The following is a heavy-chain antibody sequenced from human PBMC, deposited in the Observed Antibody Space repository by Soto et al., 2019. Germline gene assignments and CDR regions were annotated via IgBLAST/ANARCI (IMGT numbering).Heavy chain of an antibody. CDR1: GFTFSSYA. J-gene: IGHJ4*02. CDR2: ISGSGGST. Sequence: HPGGSLRLSCAASGFTFSSYAMSWVRQAPTKGLEWVSAISGSGGSTYYADSVKGRFTISRDNSKNTVHLQMNSLRAEDTAVYYCVKDSSSPGIALDYWGQGTLVPVSS. D-gene: IGHD6-6*01. CDR3: VKDSSSPGIALDY. V-gene: IGHV3-23*01.